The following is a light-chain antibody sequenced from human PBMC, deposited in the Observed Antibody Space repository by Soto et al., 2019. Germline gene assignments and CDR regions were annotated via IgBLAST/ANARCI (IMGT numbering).Light chain of an antibody. CDR2: EVS. V-gene: IGLV2-8*01. CDR3: SSYTGSNNLG. J-gene: IGLJ3*02. Sequence: QSVLTHPPSASGSPGQSVTISCSGTSSDVGGYNYVSWYQQHPGKAPKVMIYEVSKRPSGVPDRFSGSKSGNTASLTVSGLQAEDEADYYCSSYTGSNNLGFGGGTKLTVL. CDR1: SSDVGGYNY.